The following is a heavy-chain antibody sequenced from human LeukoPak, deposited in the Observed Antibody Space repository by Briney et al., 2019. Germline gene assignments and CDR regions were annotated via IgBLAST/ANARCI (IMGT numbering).Heavy chain of an antibody. V-gene: IGHV3-30*02. J-gene: IGHJ5*02. Sequence: PGRSLRLSCAASGFTFSSYGMHWVRQAPGKGLEWVAFIRYDGSNKYYADSVKGRFTISRDNSKNTLYLQMNSLRAEDTAVYYCAKDSSGLYCSSTSCYGPLVTWGQGTLVTVSS. CDR3: AKDSSGLYCSSTSCYGPLVT. D-gene: IGHD2-2*01. CDR2: IRYDGSNK. CDR1: GFTFSSYG.